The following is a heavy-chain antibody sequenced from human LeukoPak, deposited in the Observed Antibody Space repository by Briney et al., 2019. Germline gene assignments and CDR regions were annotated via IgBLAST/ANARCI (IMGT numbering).Heavy chain of an antibody. D-gene: IGHD2-2*01. Sequence: SETLSLTCTVSGGSISSYYWSWIRQPPGKGLEWIGYIYYSGSTNYNPSLKSRVTISVDTSKNQFSLKLSSVTAADPAVYYCARHEDCSSTSCYVRRANWFDPWGQGTLVTVSS. CDR2: IYYSGST. CDR3: ARHEDCSSTSCYVRRANWFDP. V-gene: IGHV4-59*08. J-gene: IGHJ5*02. CDR1: GGSISSYY.